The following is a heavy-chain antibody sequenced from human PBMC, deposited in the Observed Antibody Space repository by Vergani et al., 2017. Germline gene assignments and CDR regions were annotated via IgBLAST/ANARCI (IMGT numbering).Heavy chain of an antibody. CDR2: ISYDGSKT. V-gene: IGHV3-33*05. CDR3: AGELLWFGEGGWFDP. D-gene: IGHD3-10*01. J-gene: IGHJ5*02. Sequence: QVQLVESGGGVVQPGTSLRLSCEASGFKFSQFGMHWVRQGPGKGLEWVAFISYDGSKTQYADSEKGRVTISRDNSKNTLYLQMNSLRAEDTAMFDCAGELLWFGEGGWFDPWGQGTLVTVSS. CDR1: GFKFSQFG.